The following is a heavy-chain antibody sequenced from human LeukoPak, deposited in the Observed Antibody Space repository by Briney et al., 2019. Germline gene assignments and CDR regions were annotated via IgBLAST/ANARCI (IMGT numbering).Heavy chain of an antibody. D-gene: IGHD3/OR15-3a*01. CDR1: GFTVSSNY. J-gene: IGHJ4*02. Sequence: GGSLRLSCAASGFTVSSNYMSWVRQAPGKGLEWVSVIYSGGSTCYADSVKGRFTISRDNSKNTLYLQMNSLRAEDTAVYYCARGTGYRPFDYWGQGTLVTVSS. CDR2: IYSGGST. CDR3: ARGTGYRPFDY. V-gene: IGHV3-66*01.